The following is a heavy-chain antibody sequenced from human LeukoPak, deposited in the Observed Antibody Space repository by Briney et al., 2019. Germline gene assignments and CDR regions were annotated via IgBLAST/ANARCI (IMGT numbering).Heavy chain of an antibody. CDR2: IIPIFGTA. CDR1: GGTFSSYA. Sequence: SVKVSCKAYGGTFSSYAISWVRQAPGQGLEWMGGIIPIFGTANYAQKFQGRVTITTDESTSTAYMELSSLRSEDTAVYYCASSVVPAASYNGDYYYYMDVWGKGTTVTVSS. J-gene: IGHJ6*03. D-gene: IGHD2-2*01. V-gene: IGHV1-69*05. CDR3: ASSVVPAASYNGDYYYYMDV.